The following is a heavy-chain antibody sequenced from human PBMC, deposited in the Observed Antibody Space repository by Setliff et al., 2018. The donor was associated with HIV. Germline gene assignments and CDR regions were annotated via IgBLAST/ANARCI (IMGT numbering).Heavy chain of an antibody. V-gene: IGHV3-30*04. Sequence: QTGGSLRLSCAASGFSFSTSAMHWVRQAPGKGLEWVAVTSYDGNIKYYADSVKGRFTISRDNSKNTLYVQMNSLRAEDTAVYYCARDPTYYYDSGGYPPDYWGQGTLVTVSS. D-gene: IGHD3-22*01. J-gene: IGHJ4*02. CDR3: ARDPTYYYDSGGYPPDY. CDR2: TSYDGNIK. CDR1: GFSFSTSA.